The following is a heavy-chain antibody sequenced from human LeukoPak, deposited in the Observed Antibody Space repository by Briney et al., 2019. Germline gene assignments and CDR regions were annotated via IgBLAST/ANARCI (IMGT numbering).Heavy chain of an antibody. V-gene: IGHV1-46*01. CDR3: AREISDVRGPGRGYFDL. D-gene: IGHD3-10*01. CDR1: GYTFTSYY. CDR2: INPSGGST. J-gene: IGHJ4*02. Sequence: ASVKVSCKASGYTFTSYYMHWVRQAPGQGLEWMGIINPSGGSTSYAQKFQGRVTMTRDTSTSTVYMELSSLRSEDTAVYYCAREISDVRGPGRGYFDLWGQGTLVTVSS.